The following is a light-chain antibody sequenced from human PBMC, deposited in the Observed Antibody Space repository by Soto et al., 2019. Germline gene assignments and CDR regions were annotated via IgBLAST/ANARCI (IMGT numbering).Light chain of an antibody. CDR1: QSVTNSY. Sequence: EIVLTQSPGTLSLSPGEKATLSCRASQSVTNSYLAWYQQKPGQAPRLLIYGASRRTIGIPDRFSGSWSGTDFTLTISGLEPEDFEVYYCQQYGGSPRTLGQGTKVDIK. V-gene: IGKV3-20*01. CDR3: QQYGGSPRT. CDR2: GAS. J-gene: IGKJ1*01.